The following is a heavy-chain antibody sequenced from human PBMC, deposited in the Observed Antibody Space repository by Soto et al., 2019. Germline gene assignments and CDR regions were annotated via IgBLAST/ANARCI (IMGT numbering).Heavy chain of an antibody. CDR1: GGTFSNYA. Sequence: QVQLVQSGAEVKKPGSSVKVSCKASGGTFSNYAITWVRQAPGQGLEWMGGIIPMFRTPNYAQKFQGRVTFTADESTSTAYMELNSLTSEDTAMYYCARDAGRHSYDVTGYYFDYWGQGTLVTVSS. V-gene: IGHV1-69*12. CDR3: ARDAGRHSYDVTGYYFDY. D-gene: IGHD3-9*01. CDR2: IIPMFRTP. J-gene: IGHJ4*02.